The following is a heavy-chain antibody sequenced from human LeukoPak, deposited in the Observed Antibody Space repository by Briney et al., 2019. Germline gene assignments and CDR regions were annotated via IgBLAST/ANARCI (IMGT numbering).Heavy chain of an antibody. D-gene: IGHD3-22*01. J-gene: IGHJ4*02. Sequence: SETLSLTCTVSGGSISSSSYYWGWIRQPPGKGREWIGSIYYSGSTYYNPSLKSRVTMSVDTSKNQFSLKLSSVTAADTAVYYCARHGIVVVMYFDSWGQGTLVTVSS. V-gene: IGHV4-39*01. CDR2: IYYSGST. CDR1: GGSISSSSYY. CDR3: ARHGIVVVMYFDS.